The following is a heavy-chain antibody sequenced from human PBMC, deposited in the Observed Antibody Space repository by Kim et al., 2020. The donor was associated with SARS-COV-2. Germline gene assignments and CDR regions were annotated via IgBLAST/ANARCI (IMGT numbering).Heavy chain of an antibody. Sequence: GGSLRLSCAASGFTFSSYAMSWVRQAPGKGLEWVSVIYSGGSSTYYADSVKGRFTISRDNSKNTQYLQMNSLRAEDTAVYYCAKTPAAMGRGSFDYWGQGTLVTVSS. J-gene: IGHJ4*02. CDR2: IYSGGSST. D-gene: IGHD5-18*01. V-gene: IGHV3-23*03. CDR3: AKTPAAMGRGSFDY. CDR1: GFTFSSYA.